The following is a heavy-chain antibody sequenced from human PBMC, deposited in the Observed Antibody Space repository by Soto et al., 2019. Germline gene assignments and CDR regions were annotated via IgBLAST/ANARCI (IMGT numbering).Heavy chain of an antibody. V-gene: IGHV4-31*03. Sequence: QVQLQESGPGLVKPSQTLSLTCTVSGGSISSGGYYWSWIRQHPGKGLEWIGYIYYSGSTYYNPSLKSGVTISVDTSKNQFSLKLSSVTAADTAVYYCARAAGYCSSTSRCYYYYMDVWGKGTTVTVSS. J-gene: IGHJ6*03. D-gene: IGHD2-2*01. CDR1: GGSISSGGYY. CDR2: IYYSGST. CDR3: ARAAGYCSSTSRCYYYYMDV.